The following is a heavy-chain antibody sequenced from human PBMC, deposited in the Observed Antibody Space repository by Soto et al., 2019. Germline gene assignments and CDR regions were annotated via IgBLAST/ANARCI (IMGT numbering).Heavy chain of an antibody. D-gene: IGHD6-13*01. Sequence: EVQLVESGGGLVQPGGSPRLSCAASGFTFSSYWMHWVRQAPGKGLVWVSRINSDGSSTSYADSVKGRFTISRDNAKNKLYLQKNSLRAEDTAVYYCARSPRGSSSWWPLDYWGQGTLVTVSS. CDR1: GFTFSSYW. V-gene: IGHV3-74*01. CDR3: ARSPRGSSSWWPLDY. CDR2: INSDGSST. J-gene: IGHJ4*02.